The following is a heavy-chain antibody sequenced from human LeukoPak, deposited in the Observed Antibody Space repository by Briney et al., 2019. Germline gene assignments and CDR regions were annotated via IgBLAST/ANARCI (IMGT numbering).Heavy chain of an antibody. J-gene: IGHJ4*02. CDR1: GGSLSDYY. CDR3: ARRDDSSGYHKIFDY. D-gene: IGHD3-22*01. Sequence: PSETLSLTCAVYGGSLSDYYWSWIRQPPGKGLEWIGRIYTSGSTNYNPSLKSRVTISIDTSKNQFYLKLSSLTAADTAVYYCARRDDSSGYHKIFDYWGPGTLVTVSS. V-gene: IGHV4-4*08. CDR2: IYTSGST.